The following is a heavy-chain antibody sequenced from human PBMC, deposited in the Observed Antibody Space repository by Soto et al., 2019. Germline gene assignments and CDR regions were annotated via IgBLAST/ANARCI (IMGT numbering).Heavy chain of an antibody. V-gene: IGHV1-18*01. J-gene: IGHJ1*01. CDR2: ISAYNGNT. Sequence: GASVKVSCKASGYTFTIYGIIWVRQAPGQGLEWMGWISAYNGNTNYAQKLQGRVTMTTDTSTSTAYMELRSLRSDDTAVYYCARDPYGLGVEYFQHWGQGTLVTVSS. CDR3: ARDPYGLGVEYFQH. D-gene: IGHD3-10*01. CDR1: GYTFTIYG.